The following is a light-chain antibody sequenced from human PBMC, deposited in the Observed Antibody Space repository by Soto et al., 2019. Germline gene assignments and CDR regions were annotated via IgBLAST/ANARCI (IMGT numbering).Light chain of an antibody. CDR2: GTS. CDR1: HSISRSY. CDR3: QQYGRTPLFT. Sequence: EVVLTQSPGTLSLSPGERATLSCRVSHSISRSYLAWYQQIPGQAPRLLIYGTSTRATGVPDRFSGSGSGTDFTLTISSLEPEDFAVYYCQQYGRTPLFTFGPGTRVDIK. V-gene: IGKV3-20*01. J-gene: IGKJ3*01.